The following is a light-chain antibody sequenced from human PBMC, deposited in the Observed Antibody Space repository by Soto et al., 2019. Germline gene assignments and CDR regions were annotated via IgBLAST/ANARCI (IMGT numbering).Light chain of an antibody. Sequence: ETVLTQSPATLSLSPGERATLSCRASQPIRSNYLAGYRQTPGQAPRLLSYGASNRATGIAGRFCGSGSGTDFTLIISRLEPEDFALYYCQQYGRSPCTFGQGTQLEIK. CDR3: QQYGRSPCT. CDR1: QPIRSNY. V-gene: IGKV3-20*01. J-gene: IGKJ1*01. CDR2: GAS.